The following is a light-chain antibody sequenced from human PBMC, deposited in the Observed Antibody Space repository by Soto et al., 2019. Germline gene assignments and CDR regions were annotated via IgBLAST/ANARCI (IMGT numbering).Light chain of an antibody. J-gene: IGLJ2*01. CDR2: ENN. V-gene: IGLV1-47*01. CDR3: AAWDGSLSGVV. Sequence: QSVLTQPPSASGTPGQRVTISCSGSSSNIGNNYLYWFQQLPGTAPKRLIYENNRRPSGVPDRFSGSKSGTSASLAISGRRSDDESDYYCAAWDGSLSGVVFGGGTKLTVL. CDR1: SSNIGNNY.